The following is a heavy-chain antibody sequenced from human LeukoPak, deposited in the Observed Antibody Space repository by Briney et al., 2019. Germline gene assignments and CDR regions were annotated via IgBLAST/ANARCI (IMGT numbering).Heavy chain of an antibody. J-gene: IGHJ4*02. CDR1: GFIFSNYA. V-gene: IGHV3-23*01. CDR3: VKETVAVGGFVTIDY. Sequence: PGGSLRLSCAASGFIFSNYAMSWVRQTPGKGLEWVSAISDNGDKTYYTESVKGRFSISRDNSKKTLYLQVNSLRAEDTAEYYCVKETVAVGGFVTIDYWGQGTLVTVSS. CDR2: ISDNGDKT. D-gene: IGHD2-21*01.